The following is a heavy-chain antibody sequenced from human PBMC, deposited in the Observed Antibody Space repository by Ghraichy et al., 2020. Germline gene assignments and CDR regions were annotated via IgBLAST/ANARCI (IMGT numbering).Heavy chain of an antibody. D-gene: IGHD6-19*01. J-gene: IGHJ5*02. CDR2: IYWDDDK. CDR3: AHRTIAVGRAWVEWFDP. V-gene: IGHV2-5*02. Sequence: QTLSLTCTFSGFSLSTSGVGVGWIRQPPGKALEWLALIYWDDDKRYSPSLKSRLTITKDTSKNQVVLTMTNMDPVDTATYYCAHRTIAVGRAWVEWFDPWGQGTLVTVSS. CDR1: GFSLSTSGVG.